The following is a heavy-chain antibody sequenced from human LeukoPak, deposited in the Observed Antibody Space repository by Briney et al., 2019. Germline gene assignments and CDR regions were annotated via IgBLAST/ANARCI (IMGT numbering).Heavy chain of an antibody. CDR3: AREWEDYGGNFIDY. D-gene: IGHD4-23*01. V-gene: IGHV3-30-3*01. J-gene: IGHJ4*02. Sequence: GGSLRLSCAASGFTISNYWMTWVRQAPGKGLEWVAVISYDGSNKYYADSVKGRFTISRDNSKNTLYLQMNSLRAEDTAVYYCAREWEDYGGNFIDYWGQGTLVTVSS. CDR2: ISYDGSNK. CDR1: GFTISNYW.